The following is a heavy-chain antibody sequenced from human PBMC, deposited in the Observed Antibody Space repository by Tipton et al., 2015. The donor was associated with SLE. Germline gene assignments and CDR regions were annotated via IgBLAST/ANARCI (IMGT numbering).Heavy chain of an antibody. Sequence: TLSLTCTVSGGSISDSTYYWGWIRQPPGKGPEWIGSIYHSGTTYYNPSLESRVTISVDTSQNQVSLKLTSVTAADTAVYYCARPLIGGSSGFFDSWGQGTLVTVSS. D-gene: IGHD2-15*01. CDR1: GGSISDSTYY. CDR3: ARPLIGGSSGFFDS. J-gene: IGHJ4*02. CDR2: IYHSGTT. V-gene: IGHV4-39*07.